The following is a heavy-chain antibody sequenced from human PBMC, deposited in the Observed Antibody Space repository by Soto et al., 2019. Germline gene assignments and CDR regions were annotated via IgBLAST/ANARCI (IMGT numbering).Heavy chain of an antibody. CDR3: AREGGDYGGYYYYGMDV. D-gene: IGHD4-17*01. CDR1: GFTVSSNY. CDR2: IYSGGST. J-gene: IGHJ6*02. V-gene: IGHV3-53*02. Sequence: EVQLVETGGGLIQPGGSLRLSYAASGFTVSSNYMSWVRQAPGKGLEWVSVIYSGGSTYYADSVKGRFTISRDNSKNTLYLQMNSLRAEDTAVYYCAREGGDYGGYYYYGMDVWGQGTTVTVSS.